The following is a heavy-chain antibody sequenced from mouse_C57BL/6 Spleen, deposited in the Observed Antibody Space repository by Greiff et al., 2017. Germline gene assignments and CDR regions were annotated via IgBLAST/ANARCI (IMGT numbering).Heavy chain of an antibody. V-gene: IGHV1-39*01. CDR1: GYSFTDYN. D-gene: IGHD1-1*01. Sequence: EVQLVESGPELVKPGASVKISCKASGYSFTDYNMNWVKQGNGKSLEWIGVINPNYGTTSYNPQFKGKATLTVDQSSSTAYMQLNSLTSEDSAVYYCARDAVVGDYAMDYWGQGTSVTVSS. J-gene: IGHJ4*01. CDR2: INPNYGTT. CDR3: ARDAVVGDYAMDY.